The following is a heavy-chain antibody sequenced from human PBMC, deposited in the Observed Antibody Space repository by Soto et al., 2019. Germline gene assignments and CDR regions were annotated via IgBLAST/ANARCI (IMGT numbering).Heavy chain of an antibody. D-gene: IGHD4-17*01. CDR1: GGSFSSADYY. CDR2: IYYSGST. J-gene: IGHJ4*02. Sequence: PSETLAITCTVSGGSFSSADYYWTWIRQPPGKGLEWIGYIYYSGSTYYNPSLRSRLSISLDKSKRQLSLKLSSVTAADTAVYYCVSAYGDHPHFDSWGQGTLVTVSS. CDR3: VSAYGDHPHFDS. V-gene: IGHV4-30-4*01.